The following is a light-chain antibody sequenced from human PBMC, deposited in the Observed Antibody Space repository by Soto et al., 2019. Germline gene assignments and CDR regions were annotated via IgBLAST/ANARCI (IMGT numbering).Light chain of an antibody. CDR1: QSVSSY. J-gene: IGKJ5*01. CDR3: QQRSNWPPIT. Sequence: EIVLTQSPATLSLSTCERATLSFMASQSVSSYLAWYQQKPGQAPRLLIYGASNRATGIPARFSGSGSGTDLTLTISSLEPEDFALYYCQQRSNWPPITFGQGTRLEI. CDR2: GAS. V-gene: IGKV3-11*01.